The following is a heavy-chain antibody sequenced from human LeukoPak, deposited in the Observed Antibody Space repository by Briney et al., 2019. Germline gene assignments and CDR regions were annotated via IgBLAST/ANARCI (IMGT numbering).Heavy chain of an antibody. D-gene: IGHD3-10*01. V-gene: IGHV3-11*01. CDR3: AREAYYYGSGTYYRPIDY. CDR1: GFTFSDYY. Sequence: GGSLRLSCAASGFTFSDYYMSWIRQAPGEGLEWVSYISSSGSTIYYADSVKGRFTISRDNAKNSLYLQMNSLRAEDTAVYYCAREAYYYGSGTYYRPIDYWGQGTLVTVSS. CDR2: ISSSGSTI. J-gene: IGHJ4*02.